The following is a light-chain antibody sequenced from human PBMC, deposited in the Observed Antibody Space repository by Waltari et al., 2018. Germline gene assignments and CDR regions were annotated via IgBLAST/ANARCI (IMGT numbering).Light chain of an antibody. V-gene: IGKV3-15*01. Sequence: EIVMTQSPATLSVSPGERATLSCRASQRVSSNLAWYQQKPGQAPRLLIYGASTRATGIPARFSGSGSGTEFTLIISSMQSEDFAVYYCQQYNNWPPGTFGQGTKVEIK. CDR2: GAS. J-gene: IGKJ1*01. CDR1: QRVSSN. CDR3: QQYNNWPPGT.